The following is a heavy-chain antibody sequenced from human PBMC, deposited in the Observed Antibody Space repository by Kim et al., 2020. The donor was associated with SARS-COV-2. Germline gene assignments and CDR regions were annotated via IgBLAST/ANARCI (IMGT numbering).Heavy chain of an antibody. V-gene: IGHV3-23*01. CDR3: ARLSGGDY. J-gene: IGHJ4*02. CDR2: GGST. D-gene: IGHD3-10*01. Sequence: GGSTYYADSVKGRFTISRDNSKNTLYLQMNSLRAEDTAVYYCARLSGGDYWGQGTLVTVSS.